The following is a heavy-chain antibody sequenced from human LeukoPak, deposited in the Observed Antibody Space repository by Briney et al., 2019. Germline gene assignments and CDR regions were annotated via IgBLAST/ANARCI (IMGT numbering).Heavy chain of an antibody. V-gene: IGHV3-15*01. D-gene: IGHD6-19*01. CDR2: IKSNAEGGTT. CDR1: GFTFSNYG. J-gene: IGHJ4*02. Sequence: GGTLRLSCAASGFTFSNYGMSWVRQAPGKGLEWVGRIKSNAEGGTTDYAAPVRGRFTISRDDSKNTLYVQLNSLKTEDTAVYYCTTGSSAWYVDFDYWGQGTLVTVSS. CDR3: TTGSSAWYVDFDY.